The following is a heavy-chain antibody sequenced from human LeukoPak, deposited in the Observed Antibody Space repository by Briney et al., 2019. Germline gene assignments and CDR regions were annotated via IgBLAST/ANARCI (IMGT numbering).Heavy chain of an antibody. J-gene: IGHJ6*02. CDR1: GFTFTTYW. CDR3: ARGLPNYYGMDV. V-gene: IGHV3-74*01. Sequence: GGSLRLSCEASGFTFTTYWIHWVRQGPGKGLVWVSRIKYDGSTSNYADSVKGRFTISRDNAKNTVYLQMNSLRVEDTAVYYCARGLPNYYGMDVWGQGTTVTVSS. CDR2: IKYDGSTS.